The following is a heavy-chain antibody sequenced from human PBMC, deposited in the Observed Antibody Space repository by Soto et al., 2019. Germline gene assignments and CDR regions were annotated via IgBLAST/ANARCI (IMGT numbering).Heavy chain of an antibody. D-gene: IGHD1-26*01. J-gene: IGHJ3*02. V-gene: IGHV4-34*01. CDR2: INHSGST. CDR1: GGSFSGYY. Sequence: SETLSLTCAVYGGSFSGYYWSWIRQPPGKGLEWIGEINHSGSTNYNPSLKSRVTISVDTSKNQFSLKLSSVTAADTAVYYCARTQYSGSYGTNVNKRADAFDIWGQGTMVTVSS. CDR3: ARTQYSGSYGTNVNKRADAFDI.